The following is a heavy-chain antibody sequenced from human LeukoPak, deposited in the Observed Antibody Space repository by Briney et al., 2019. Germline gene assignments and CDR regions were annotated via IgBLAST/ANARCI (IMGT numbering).Heavy chain of an antibody. D-gene: IGHD3-22*01. J-gene: IGHJ3*02. CDR2: IYPGDSDT. CDR1: GYSFTSYW. V-gene: IGHV5-51*01. CDR3: ASNYYDSSGEPTDAFDI. Sequence: GESLKISCKGSGYSFTSYWIGWVRQMPGKGLEWMGLIYPGDSDTRYSPSFQGQVTISADKSISTAYLQWSSLKASDTAMYYCASNYYDSSGEPTDAFDIWGQGTMVTVSS.